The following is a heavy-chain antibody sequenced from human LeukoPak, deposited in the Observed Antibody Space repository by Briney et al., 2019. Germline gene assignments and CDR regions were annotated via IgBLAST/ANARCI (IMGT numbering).Heavy chain of an antibody. CDR1: GFTFSSYA. Sequence: GGSLRLSCAASGFTFSSYAMSWVRQAPGKGLEWVSAISGSGGSTYYADSVKGRFTISRDNSKNTMYLQMNSLRAEDTAIYYCAKGAVGATNRFLSFDYWGQGTLVTVSS. D-gene: IGHD1-26*01. V-gene: IGHV3-23*01. J-gene: IGHJ4*02. CDR2: ISGSGGST. CDR3: AKGAVGATNRFLSFDY.